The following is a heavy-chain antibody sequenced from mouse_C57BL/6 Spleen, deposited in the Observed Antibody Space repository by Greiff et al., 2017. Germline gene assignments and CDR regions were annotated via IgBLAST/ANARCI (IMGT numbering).Heavy chain of an antibody. V-gene: IGHV1-50*01. CDR3: ARNTAPYAMDY. CDR2: IDPSDSYT. CDR1: GYTFTSYW. J-gene: IGHJ4*01. D-gene: IGHD3-1*01. Sequence: QVQLKQPGAELVKPGASVKLSCKASGYTFTSYWMQWVKQRPGQGLEWIGEIDPSDSYTNYNQKFKGKATLTVDTSSSTAYMQLSSLTSEDSAVYYCARNTAPYAMDYWGQGTSVTVSS.